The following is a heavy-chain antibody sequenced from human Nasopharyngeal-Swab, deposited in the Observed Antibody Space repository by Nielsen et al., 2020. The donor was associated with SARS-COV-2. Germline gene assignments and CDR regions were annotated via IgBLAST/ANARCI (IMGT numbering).Heavy chain of an antibody. D-gene: IGHD3-22*01. J-gene: IGHJ4*02. CDR2: IYYSGCT. Sequence: RQAPGKGLEWIGYIYYSGCTNYNPSLKSRVTISVDTSKNQFSLKLSSVTAADTAVYYCARATYYYDSSGVTEGPVLAFDYWGQGTLVTVSS. V-gene: IGHV4-61*06. CDR3: ARATYYYDSSGVTEGPVLAFDY.